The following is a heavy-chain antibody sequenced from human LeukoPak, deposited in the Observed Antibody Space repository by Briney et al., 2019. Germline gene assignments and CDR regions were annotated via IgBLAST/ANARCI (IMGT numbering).Heavy chain of an antibody. J-gene: IGHJ4*02. CDR3: ARVLYYYGSGSYYYHFDY. D-gene: IGHD3-10*01. V-gene: IGHV1-69*05. Sequence: QKFQGRVTNTTDESTSTAHMEMSSLRSEDTAVYYCARVLYYYGSGSYYYHFDYWGQGTLVTVSS.